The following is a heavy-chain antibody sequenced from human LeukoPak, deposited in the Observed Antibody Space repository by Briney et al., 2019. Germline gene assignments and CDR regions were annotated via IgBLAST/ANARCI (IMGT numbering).Heavy chain of an antibody. V-gene: IGHV4-59*12. CDR2: IYYSGDT. Sequence: SETLSLTCTVSRGSISGYSWSWIRQSPGGGLEWIGYIYYSGDTAYNPSLKSRVTISVDTSKNQFSLKLSSVTAADTAVYYCARDSGFSTVFDYWGQGTLVTVSS. D-gene: IGHD2/OR15-2a*01. CDR1: RGSISGYS. J-gene: IGHJ4*02. CDR3: ARDSGFSTVFDY.